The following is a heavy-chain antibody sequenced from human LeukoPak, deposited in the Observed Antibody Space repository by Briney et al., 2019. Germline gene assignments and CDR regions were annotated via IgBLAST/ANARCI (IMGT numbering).Heavy chain of an antibody. Sequence: GASVKVSCKASGYTFTSYGISWVRQAPGQGLEWMGWISAYNGNTNYAQKLQGRVTMTTDTSTSTAYMELRSLRSDDAAVYYCARDFGVVVTAMFDYWGQGTLVTVSS. J-gene: IGHJ4*02. CDR1: GYTFTSYG. CDR2: ISAYNGNT. CDR3: ARDFGVVVTAMFDY. D-gene: IGHD2-21*02. V-gene: IGHV1-18*01.